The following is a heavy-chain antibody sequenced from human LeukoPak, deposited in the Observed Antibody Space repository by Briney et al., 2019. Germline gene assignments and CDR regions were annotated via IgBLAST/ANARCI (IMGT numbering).Heavy chain of an antibody. CDR2: ISSSSSYI. CDR1: GFTFSSYS. D-gene: IGHD2-15*01. V-gene: IGHV3-21*01. CDR3: ARDAKYCSGGSCSYYYYYYMDV. J-gene: IGHJ6*03. Sequence: PGGSLRLSCAASGFTFSSYSMNWVRQAPGKGLEWVSSISSSSSYIYYADSVKGRFTISRDNAKNSLYLQMNSLRAEDTAVYYCARDAKYCSGGSCSYYYYYYMDVWGKGTTVTISS.